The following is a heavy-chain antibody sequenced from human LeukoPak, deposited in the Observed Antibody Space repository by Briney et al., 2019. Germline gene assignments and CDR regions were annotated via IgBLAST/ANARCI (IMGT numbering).Heavy chain of an antibody. CDR1: GYTFTSYY. CDR2: INPSGGST. Sequence: ASVKVSCKASGYTFTSYYMHWVRQAPGQGLEWMGIINPSGGSTSYAQKFQGRVTMTRDTSTSTVYMELSSLRSEVTAVYYCAGDGKVVGTPGYNWFDPWGQGTLVTVSS. V-gene: IGHV1-46*01. J-gene: IGHJ5*02. D-gene: IGHD2-15*01. CDR3: AGDGKVVGTPGYNWFDP.